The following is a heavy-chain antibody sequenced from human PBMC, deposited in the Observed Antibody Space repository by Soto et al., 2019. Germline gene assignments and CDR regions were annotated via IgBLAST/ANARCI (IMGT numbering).Heavy chain of an antibody. D-gene: IGHD2-15*01. V-gene: IGHV1-18*01. J-gene: IGHJ6*02. CDR2: ISAYNGNT. CDR1: GYSFTSYG. CDR3: ARGGYCSGGSCYSTDYYYGMDV. Sequence: ASVKVSCKASGYSFTSYGISWVRQAPGQGLEWMGWISAYNGNTKNVQKLQGRVTMTTDTSTSTAYMELRSLRSDDTAVYYCARGGYCSGGSCYSTDYYYGMDVWG.